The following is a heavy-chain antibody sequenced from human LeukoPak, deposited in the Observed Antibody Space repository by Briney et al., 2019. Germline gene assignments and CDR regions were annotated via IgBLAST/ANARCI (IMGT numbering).Heavy chain of an antibody. J-gene: IGHJ6*02. Sequence: GESLKISCPGSGYSFPSYWIGWVRQMPGQGLEWIGTIYPGDSDTGYSPSFQGQVTISADKSISTAYLQWSSLKASDTAMYYCAGTVVPAAPPYGMDVWGQGSTVTVSS. CDR1: GYSFPSYW. V-gene: IGHV5-51*01. CDR3: AGTVVPAAPPYGMDV. D-gene: IGHD2-2*01. CDR2: IYPGDSDT.